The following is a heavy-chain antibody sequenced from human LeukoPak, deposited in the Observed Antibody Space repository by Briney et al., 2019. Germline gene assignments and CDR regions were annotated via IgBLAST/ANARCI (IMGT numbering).Heavy chain of an antibody. CDR2: ITHTRRT. D-gene: IGHD1-26*01. CDR3: ARGGRWESYSAFDI. J-gene: IGHJ3*02. V-gene: IGHV4-34*01. Sequence: SETLSLTCAVSGGPFSHYYWNWIRQSPGKGLGWIGEITHTRRTNYNPVLRSRVTISVDTSRNQFSLKLRSMTAADTAVYYCARGGRWESYSAFDIWGQGTTVSVSS. CDR1: GGPFSHYY.